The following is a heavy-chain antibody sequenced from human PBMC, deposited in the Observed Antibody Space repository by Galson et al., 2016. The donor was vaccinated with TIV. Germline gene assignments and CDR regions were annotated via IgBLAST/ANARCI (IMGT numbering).Heavy chain of an antibody. J-gene: IGHJ5*02. CDR3: AKDTGSQPRNWFDP. CDR2: ISGSGFST. Sequence: SLRLSCAASGFTFSSYAMSRVRQAPGKGLEWVSGISGSGFSTFYADSVKGRFTISRDNSKNTLDLQMNSLRAEETAIYYCAKDTGSQPRNWFDPWGQGTLVTVSS. V-gene: IGHV3-23*01. CDR1: GFTFSSYA. D-gene: IGHD7-27*01.